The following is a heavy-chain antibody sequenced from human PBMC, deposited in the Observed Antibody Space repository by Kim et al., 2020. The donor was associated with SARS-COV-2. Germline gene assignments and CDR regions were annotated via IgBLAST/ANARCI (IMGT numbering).Heavy chain of an antibody. V-gene: IGHV3-30*18. Sequence: GGSLRLSCAASGFTFNTYGMHWVRQAPGKGLEWVAVISYDGSNNYYADSVKGRFTISRDNSKNMLYLQMNSLRIEDTAVYYCAKSFSGSYFGYDYWGQGTLVTVSS. J-gene: IGHJ4*02. CDR3: AKSFSGSYFGYDY. CDR1: GFTFNTYG. D-gene: IGHD1-26*01. CDR2: ISYDGSNN.